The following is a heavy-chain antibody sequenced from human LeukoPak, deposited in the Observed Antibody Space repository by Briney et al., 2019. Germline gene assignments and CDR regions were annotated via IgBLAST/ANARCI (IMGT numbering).Heavy chain of an antibody. D-gene: IGHD6-13*01. CDR2: ISSSGSTI. CDR3: ARGFKYSSSWARHYMDV. V-gene: IGHV3-48*04. Sequence: PGGSLRLACAASGFRFSSYAMSWVRQAPGKGLEWVSYISSSGSTIYYADSVKGRFTISRDNAKNPLYLQMNSLRAEDTAVYYCARGFKYSSSWARHYMDVWGKGTTVTVSS. CDR1: GFRFSSYA. J-gene: IGHJ6*03.